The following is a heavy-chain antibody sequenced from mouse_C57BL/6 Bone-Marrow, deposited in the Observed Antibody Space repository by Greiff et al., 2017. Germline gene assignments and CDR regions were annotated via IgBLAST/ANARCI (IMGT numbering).Heavy chain of an antibody. CDR3: ASDGYYVAMDY. D-gene: IGHD2-3*01. CDR1: GYTFTSYW. Sequence: QVQLQQPGAELVKPGASVKLSCKASGYTFTSYWMQWVKQRPGQGLEWIGEIDPSDSYTNYNQKFKGKATLTVDTSSSTAYMQLSSLTSEESAVYYCASDGYYVAMDYWGQGTSVTVSS. V-gene: IGHV1-50*01. J-gene: IGHJ4*01. CDR2: IDPSDSYT.